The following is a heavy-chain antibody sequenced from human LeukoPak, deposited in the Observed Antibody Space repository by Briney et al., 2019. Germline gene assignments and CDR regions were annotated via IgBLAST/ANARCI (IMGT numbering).Heavy chain of an antibody. Sequence: SGGSLRLSCAASGFTFNSYAMSWVRQAPGKGLEWISGISGDGSSTYYADSVKGRFTISRDNSKNTLYLQMSSLRAEDTARYYCAKDSPHYAGPRYSHGMDVWGQGTTVTVSS. CDR1: GFTFNSYA. D-gene: IGHD2-2*01. V-gene: IGHV3-23*01. CDR2: ISGDGSST. CDR3: AKDSPHYAGPRYSHGMDV. J-gene: IGHJ6*02.